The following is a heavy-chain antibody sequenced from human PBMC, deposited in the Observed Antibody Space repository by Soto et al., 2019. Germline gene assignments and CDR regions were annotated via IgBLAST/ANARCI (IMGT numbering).Heavy chain of an antibody. J-gene: IGHJ6*02. D-gene: IGHD2-2*01. V-gene: IGHV5-10-1*01. CDR2: IDPSDSYT. CDR1: GYSFTSYW. CDR3: ARPYCSSTSCQADYYYYYGMDV. Sequence: GESLKISCKGSGYSFTSYWISWVRQMPGKGLEWMGRIDPSDSYTNYSPSFQGHVTISADKSISTAYLQWSSLKASDTAMYYCARPYCSSTSCQADYYYYYGMDVWGQGTTVTVSS.